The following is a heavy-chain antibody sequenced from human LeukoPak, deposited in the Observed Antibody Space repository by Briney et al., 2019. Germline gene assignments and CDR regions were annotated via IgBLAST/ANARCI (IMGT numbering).Heavy chain of an antibody. CDR1: GFTFSSYS. CDR2: ISSSSSYI. V-gene: IGHV3-21*01. Sequence: GGSLRLSCAASGFTFSSYSMNWVRQAPGKGLEWVSSISSSSSYIYYADSVKGRFTISRDNAKNSLYLQMNSLRAEDTAVYYCARGTPEYCSSTSCYDPSFDYWGQGTLVTVSS. D-gene: IGHD2-2*01. J-gene: IGHJ4*02. CDR3: ARGTPEYCSSTSCYDPSFDY.